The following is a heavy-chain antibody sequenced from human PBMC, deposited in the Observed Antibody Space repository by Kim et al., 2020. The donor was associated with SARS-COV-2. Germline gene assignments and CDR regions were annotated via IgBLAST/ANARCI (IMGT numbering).Heavy chain of an antibody. CDR2: IKSKTDGGTT. Sequence: GGSLRLSCAASGFTFSNAWMSWVRQAPGKGLEWVGRIKSKTDGGTTDYAAPVKGRFTISRDDSKNTLYLQMNSLKTEDTAVYYCTTERIYYDSSGYHILSVYYYYGIDGWGQGTTVTVSS. CDR3: TTERIYYDSSGYHILSVYYYYGIDG. J-gene: IGHJ6*02. CDR1: GFTFSNAW. D-gene: IGHD3-22*01. V-gene: IGHV3-15*01.